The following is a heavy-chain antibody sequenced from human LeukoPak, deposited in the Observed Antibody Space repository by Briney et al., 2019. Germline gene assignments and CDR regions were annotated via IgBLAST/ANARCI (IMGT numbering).Heavy chain of an antibody. D-gene: IGHD1-26*01. J-gene: IGHJ4*02. CDR2: IYYSGST. CDR3: ARGYYSGRVDY. CDR1: GGSISSSSYY. Sequence: SETLSLTCTVSGGSISSSSYYWGWIRQPPGKGLEWIGYIYYSGSTNYNPSLKSRVTISVDTSKNQFSLKLSSVTAADTAVYYCARGYYSGRVDYWGQGTLVTVSS. V-gene: IGHV4-61*05.